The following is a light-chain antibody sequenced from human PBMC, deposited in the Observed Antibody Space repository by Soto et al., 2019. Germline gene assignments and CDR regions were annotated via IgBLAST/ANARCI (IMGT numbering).Light chain of an antibody. J-gene: IGKJ3*01. V-gene: IGKV1-27*01. CDR1: QGIRNF. CDR3: QKYSSVPV. Sequence: DIQMTQSPTSLSASVGGRVTITCRESQGIRNFVAWYQQKPGKPPKLLIYAASTLQSGVPSRFSGSGSGTDFTLTINSLQPEDVATYSCQKYSSVPVFGPGTKVEI. CDR2: AAS.